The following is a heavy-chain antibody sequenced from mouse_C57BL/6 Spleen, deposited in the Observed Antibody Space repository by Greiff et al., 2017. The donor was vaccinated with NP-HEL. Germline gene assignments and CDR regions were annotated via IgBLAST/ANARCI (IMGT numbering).Heavy chain of an antibody. CDR1: GYTFTSYW. J-gene: IGHJ4*01. D-gene: IGHD4-1*01. Sequence: QVQLKQPGAELVMPGASVKLSCKASGYTFTSYWMHWVKQRPGQGLEWIGEIDPSDSYTNYNQKFKGKSTLTVDKSSSTAYMQLSSLTSEDSAVYYCAKQLTGDAMDYWGQGTSVTVSS. CDR3: AKQLTGDAMDY. CDR2: IDPSDSYT. V-gene: IGHV1-69*01.